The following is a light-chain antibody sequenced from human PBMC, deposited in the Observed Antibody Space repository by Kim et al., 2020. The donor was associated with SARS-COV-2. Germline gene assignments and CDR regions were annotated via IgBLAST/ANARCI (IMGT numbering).Light chain of an antibody. CDR1: SSDVGGYNY. J-gene: IGLJ2*01. V-gene: IGLV2-14*03. CDR2: DVS. Sequence: GQSLPISCTGTSSDVGGYNYVSWYQQHPGKAPKLMIYDVSNRPSGVSNRFSGSKSGNTASLTISGLQAEDEADYYCSSYTSSSTLVFGGGTQLTVL. CDR3: SSYTSSSTLV.